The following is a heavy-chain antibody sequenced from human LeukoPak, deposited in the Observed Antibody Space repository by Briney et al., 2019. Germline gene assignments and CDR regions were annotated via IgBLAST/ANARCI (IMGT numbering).Heavy chain of an antibody. CDR2: ISNSDGNT. CDR3: AKDHLPGIVVADRDY. CDR1: GFTFSSYA. J-gene: IGHJ4*02. V-gene: IGHV3-23*01. Sequence: GGSLRLSCAASGFTFSSYAMSWVRQAPGKGLEWVSTISNSDGNTYYADSVKGRFTISRDNAKNSLYLQINSLRAEDTAVYYCAKDHLPGIVVADRDYWGQGTLVTVSS. D-gene: IGHD6-19*01.